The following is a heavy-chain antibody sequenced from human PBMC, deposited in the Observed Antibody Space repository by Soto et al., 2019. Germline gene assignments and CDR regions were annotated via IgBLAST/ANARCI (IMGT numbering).Heavy chain of an antibody. V-gene: IGHV1-46*01. D-gene: IGHD6-19*01. J-gene: IGHJ4*02. CDR3: AREGAGTFY. CDR2: INPSGGST. CDR1: GYTFTSYS. Sequence: RASVKVSCKASGYTFTSYSMHWVRQAPGQGLEWMGIINPSGGSTKYAQKFQGRVTMTRDTSTSTVYMEVSSLRSEDTAVYYCAREGAGTFYWGQGTLVTVSS.